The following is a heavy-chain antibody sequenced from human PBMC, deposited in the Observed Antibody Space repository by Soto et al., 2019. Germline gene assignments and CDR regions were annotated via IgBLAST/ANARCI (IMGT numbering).Heavy chain of an antibody. CDR2: INPASGDT. CDR1: GYIFTGHY. D-gene: IGHD7-27*01. Sequence: QVQLVQSGAEVKKPGASVKVSCKTSGYIFTGHYMYWVRQAPGQGLERMGWINPASGDTNYVQKFQGRVSMTRDTSINTAYMELRRLRSDDTAVYYCARVPGEDDFDYWGQGTLVTVSS. V-gene: IGHV1-2*02. J-gene: IGHJ4*02. CDR3: ARVPGEDDFDY.